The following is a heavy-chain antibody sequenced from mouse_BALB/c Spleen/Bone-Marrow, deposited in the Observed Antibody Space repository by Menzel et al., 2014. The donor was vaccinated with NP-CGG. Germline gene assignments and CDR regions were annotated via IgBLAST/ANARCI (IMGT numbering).Heavy chain of an antibody. V-gene: IGHV5-12-1*01. CDR2: ISSGGGSS. CDR1: GFAFSTYD. J-gene: IGHJ1*01. D-gene: IGHD4-1*01. Sequence: EVQVVESGGGLVKPGGSLKLSCAVSGFAFSTYDMSWVRQTPEKRLEWVAYISSGGGSSYSPDIAKGRFTISRDNAKNTLYLQMSSLKSGDTAMYYCARHKLGRWYVDVWGAGTTVTVSS. CDR3: ARHKLGRWYVDV.